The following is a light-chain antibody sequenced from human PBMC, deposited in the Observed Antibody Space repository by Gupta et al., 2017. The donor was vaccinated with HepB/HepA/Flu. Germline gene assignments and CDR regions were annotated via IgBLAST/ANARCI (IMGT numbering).Light chain of an antibody. CDR3: MQAIQTPRT. J-gene: IGKJ1*01. CDR2: LGS. V-gene: IGKV2-28*01. CDR1: QSLLHSNGYNY. Sequence: DIVMTQSPLSLPVTPGEPASISCRSSQSLLHSNGYNYLDWYLQKPGQSPQLLIYLGSNRASGVPDRFSGSGSGTDFTLNISRVQAEDVGVYYCMQAIQTPRTFGQGTKVEIK.